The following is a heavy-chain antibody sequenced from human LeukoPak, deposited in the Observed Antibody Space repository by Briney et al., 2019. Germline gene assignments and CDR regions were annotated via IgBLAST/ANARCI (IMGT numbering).Heavy chain of an antibody. J-gene: IGHJ5*02. CDR1: GYSFTSYW. D-gene: IGHD2-15*01. CDR3: ARQGALGYCSGGSCYGWFDP. Sequence: GESLKISCKGSGYSFTSYWIGWVRQMPGKGLEWMGIVYPGDSDTRYSPSFQGQVTISADKSISTAYLQWSSLKASDTAMYYCARQGALGYCSGGSCYGWFDPWGQGTLVTVSS. V-gene: IGHV5-51*01. CDR2: VYPGDSDT.